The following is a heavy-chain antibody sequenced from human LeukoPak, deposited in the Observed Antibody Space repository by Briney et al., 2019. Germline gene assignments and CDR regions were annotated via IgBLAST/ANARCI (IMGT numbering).Heavy chain of an antibody. CDR1: GGSISSSSYY. V-gene: IGHV4-39*01. CDR2: IYYSGST. D-gene: IGHD2-15*01. Sequence: SETLSLTCTVSGGSISSSSYYWGWIRQPPGKGLEWIGSIYYSGSTYYNPSLKSRVTISVDTSKNQFSLKLSSVTAADTAVYYCARHGIVVVVAATSPFDYWGQGTLVTVSS. CDR3: ARHGIVVVVAATSPFDY. J-gene: IGHJ4*02.